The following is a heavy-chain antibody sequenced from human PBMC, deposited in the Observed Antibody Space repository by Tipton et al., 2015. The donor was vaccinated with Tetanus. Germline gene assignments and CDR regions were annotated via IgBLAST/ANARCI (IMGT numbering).Heavy chain of an antibody. Sequence: TLSLTCTVSGASINSGGYYWTWIRQRPGKGLEWIGYRYYTGSTYYTPYLRSRVTISFDTSQNQFSLNLTSVTAADTAVYYCARLYGSTWSDYGAFDIWGRGTPVTVSS. J-gene: IGHJ3*02. D-gene: IGHD3-16*01. CDR3: ARLYGSTWSDYGAFDI. V-gene: IGHV4-31*03. CDR2: RYYTGST. CDR1: GASINSGGYY.